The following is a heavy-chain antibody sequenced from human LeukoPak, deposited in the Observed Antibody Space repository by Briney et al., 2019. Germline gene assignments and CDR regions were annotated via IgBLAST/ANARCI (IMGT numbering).Heavy chain of an antibody. D-gene: IGHD6-19*01. Sequence: KPGESLRISCKGSGCSFTTYWISWVRQMPGKGLEWMGRIDPSDSYSNYSPSFQGHVTISADKSISTAYLQWSSLKASDTAMYYCARHPRRSSGWSDFDAWGQGTLVTVSS. CDR2: IDPSDSYS. CDR1: GCSFTTYW. V-gene: IGHV5-10-1*01. CDR3: ARHPRRSSGWSDFDA. J-gene: IGHJ4*02.